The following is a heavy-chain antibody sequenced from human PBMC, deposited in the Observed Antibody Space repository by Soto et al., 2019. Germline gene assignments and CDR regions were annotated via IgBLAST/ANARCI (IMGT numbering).Heavy chain of an antibody. V-gene: IGHV4-39*01. CDR3: ARPGPYRGKWASLPFGY. CDR2: ISYAGNT. J-gene: IGHJ4*02. CDR1: GDSIRTTTYH. Sequence: SETLYLTCTVSGDSIRTTTYHWGWIRQSPGRGLEWIGSISYAGNTYYNPSLKSRVTISVDTSKNQFSLKLNSVTAADTAVYSCARPGPYRGKWASLPFGYWGQGILVTVS. D-gene: IGHD5-12*01.